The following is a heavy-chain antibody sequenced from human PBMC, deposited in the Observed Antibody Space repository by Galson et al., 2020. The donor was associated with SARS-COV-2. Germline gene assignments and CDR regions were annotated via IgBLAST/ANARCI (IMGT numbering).Heavy chain of an antibody. CDR3: IADPSGGWYSDYFDH. CDR2: IRSKTDGGTA. Sequence: GESLKISCAASGFTFSSAWMTWVRQAPGKGLEWVGRIRSKTDGGTADYAAPVKGRFTISRDDSKNTLFLHMSSLKTEDTAVYYCIADPSGGWYSDYFDHWGQGTLVTVSS. V-gene: IGHV3-15*01. D-gene: IGHD6-19*01. CDR1: GFTFSSAW. J-gene: IGHJ4*02.